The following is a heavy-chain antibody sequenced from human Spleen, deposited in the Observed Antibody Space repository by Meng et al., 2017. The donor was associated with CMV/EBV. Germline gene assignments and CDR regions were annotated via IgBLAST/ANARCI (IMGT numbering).Heavy chain of an antibody. CDR1: GYTFTSYD. CDR3: AREVHIYYYYYGMDV. D-gene: IGHD1-1*01. CDR2: MNPNSGNT. J-gene: IGHJ6*02. Sequence: ASVKVSCKASGYTFTSYDINWVRQATGQGLEWMGWMNPNSGNTGYAQKFQGRVTMTRNTSISTAYMELSSLRSEDTAVYYCAREVHIYYYYYGMDVWGQGTTVTVSS. V-gene: IGHV1-8*01.